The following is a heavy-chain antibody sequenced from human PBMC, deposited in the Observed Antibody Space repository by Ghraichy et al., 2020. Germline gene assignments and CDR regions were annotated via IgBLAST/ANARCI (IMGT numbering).Heavy chain of an antibody. D-gene: IGHD1-26*01. CDR3: ARLEGATRGLHFDY. CDR1: GGSISSSSNY. V-gene: IGHV4-39*01. CDR2: IYYSGSSGST. J-gene: IGHJ4*01. Sequence: SQTLSLTCTVSGGSISSSSNYWGWIRQPPGKGLEWIGSIYYSGSSGSTYYNPSLKSRVTISVDTSKNQFSLKLSSVTAADTAIYYCARLEGATRGLHFDYWGHGTLVTVSS.